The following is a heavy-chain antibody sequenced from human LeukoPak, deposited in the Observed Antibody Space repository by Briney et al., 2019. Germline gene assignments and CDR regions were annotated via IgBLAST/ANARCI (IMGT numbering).Heavy chain of an antibody. J-gene: IGHJ6*02. CDR2: ISNTGDAK. CDR3: ARLALRFYGMDV. D-gene: IGHD3-3*01. V-gene: IGHV3-11*04. Sequence: GGSLRLSCAASGFTFDYYMTWIRQAPGRGLEWISYISNTGDAKWYADSVKGRFTISRDNAKNSLYLQMNSLRAEDTAVYYCARLALRFYGMDVWGQGATVTVSS. CDR1: GFTFDYY.